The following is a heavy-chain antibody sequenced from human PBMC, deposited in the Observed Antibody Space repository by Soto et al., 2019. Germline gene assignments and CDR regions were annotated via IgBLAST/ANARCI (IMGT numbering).Heavy chain of an antibody. D-gene: IGHD1-26*01. CDR2: ILVGGST. CDR3: AKATATSGGAFEI. CDR1: GFTFSSYD. J-gene: IGHJ3*02. Sequence: VGSLRLSCAASGFTFSSYDMSWFRQAPVKGLEWVSTILVGGSTHYEDSVKGRFTISRDTSKNTVYLQMNSLTAGDTAFYYCAKATATSGGAFEIYGQGTLVTVSS. V-gene: IGHV3-23*01.